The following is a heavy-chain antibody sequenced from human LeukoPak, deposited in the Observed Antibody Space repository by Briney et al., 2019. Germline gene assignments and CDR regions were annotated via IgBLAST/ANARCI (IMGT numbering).Heavy chain of an antibody. CDR3: GRPLSYYSDSSGDNAFDI. Sequence: PSETLSLTCTVSGYSISSGYYWGWIRQPPGKGLEWIGNIYHSGSTYYNPSLKSRFTISVDTSKNQFSLKVSSVPAADTAVYYCGRPLSYYSDSSGDNAFDIWGQGTMVTVSS. CDR2: IYHSGST. D-gene: IGHD3-22*01. V-gene: IGHV4-38-2*02. J-gene: IGHJ3*02. CDR1: GYSISSGYY.